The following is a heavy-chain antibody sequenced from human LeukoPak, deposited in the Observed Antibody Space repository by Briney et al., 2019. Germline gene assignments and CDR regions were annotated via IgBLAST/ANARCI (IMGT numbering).Heavy chain of an antibody. CDR1: GGSISRYY. J-gene: IGHJ3*02. CDR2: IYYSGST. V-gene: IGHV4-59*01. CDR3: ARLEQQPGAFDI. Sequence: SETLSLTCTVSGGSISRYYWSWIRQPPGKGLEWIGYIYYSGSTNYNPSLKSRVTISVDTSKNQFSLKLSSVTAADTAVYYCARLEQQPGAFDIWGQGTMVTVSS. D-gene: IGHD6-13*01.